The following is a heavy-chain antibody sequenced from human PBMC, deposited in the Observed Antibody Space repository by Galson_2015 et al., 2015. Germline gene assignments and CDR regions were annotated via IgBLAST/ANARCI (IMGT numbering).Heavy chain of an antibody. V-gene: IGHV1-18*01. CDR2: ISAYNGNT. J-gene: IGHJ3*02. D-gene: IGHD2-15*01. Sequence: PVKVSCKASGYTFTSYGISWVRQAPGQGLEWMGWISAYNGNTNYAQKLQGRVTMTTDTSTSTAYMELRSLRSDDTAVYYCARGGYCGGGSCYPRAAFDIWGQGTMVTVSS. CDR3: ARGGYCGGGSCYPRAAFDI. CDR1: GYTFTSYG.